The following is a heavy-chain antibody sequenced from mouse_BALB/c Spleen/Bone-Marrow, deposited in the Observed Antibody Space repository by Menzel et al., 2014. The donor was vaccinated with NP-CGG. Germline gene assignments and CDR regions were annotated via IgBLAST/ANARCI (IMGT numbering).Heavy chain of an antibody. D-gene: IGHD1-1*01. CDR1: GYTFTSYW. J-gene: IGHJ4*01. V-gene: IGHV1-61*01. Sequence: QVHVKQSGAELVRPGASVNLSCKASGYTFTSYWMNWVKQRPGQGLEWIGMIDPSDSETHYNQMFKDKATLTVDKSSSTAYMQLSSLTYEDSAVYYRARYYYGSNYCAMDYWGQGTSVTVSS. CDR3: ARYYYGSNYCAMDY. CDR2: IDPSDSET.